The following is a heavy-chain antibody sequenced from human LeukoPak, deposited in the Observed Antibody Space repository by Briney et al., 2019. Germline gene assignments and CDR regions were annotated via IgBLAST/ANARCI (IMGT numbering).Heavy chain of an antibody. J-gene: IGHJ4*02. Sequence: PGGSLRLSCAASGFTFSSYSMNWVRQAPGKGLEWVSSISSSSSYIYYADSVKGRFTISRDNAKNSLYLQMNSLRAEDTAVYYCARALGEYSSSRAVDYWGQGTLVTVSS. CDR1: GFTFSSYS. CDR3: ARALGEYSSSRAVDY. D-gene: IGHD6-6*01. CDR2: ISSSSSYI. V-gene: IGHV3-21*01.